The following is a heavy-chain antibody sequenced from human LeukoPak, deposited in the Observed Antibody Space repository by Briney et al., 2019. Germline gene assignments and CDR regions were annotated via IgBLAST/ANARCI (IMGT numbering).Heavy chain of an antibody. Sequence: PGESLRLSCAASGFNFSSYSMNWVRQAPGKGLEWVAIIWYDGSNKHYADSVKGRFTISRDNSKNTLYLQMNSLRAEDTAVYYCARVKNYHFDYWGQGTLVTVSS. CDR3: ARVKNYHFDY. V-gene: IGHV3-33*08. CDR2: IWYDGSNK. J-gene: IGHJ4*02. CDR1: GFNFSSYS. D-gene: IGHD1-7*01.